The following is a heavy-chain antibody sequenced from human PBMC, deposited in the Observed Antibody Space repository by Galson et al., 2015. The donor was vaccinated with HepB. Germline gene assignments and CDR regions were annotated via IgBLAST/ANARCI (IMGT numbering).Heavy chain of an antibody. CDR2: ISSSSSYI. CDR3: ARELTAVAYGSSAVAGY. Sequence: RLSSATSAFTFSSYSMNYVRQAPGTGLEWVSSISSSSSYIYYADSVKGRFTISRDNAKNSLYLQMNRLRAADAAVYYCARELTAVAYGSSAVAGYWGQGTLVTVSS. V-gene: IGHV3-21*01. J-gene: IGHJ4*02. CDR1: AFTFSSYS. D-gene: IGHD3-22*01.